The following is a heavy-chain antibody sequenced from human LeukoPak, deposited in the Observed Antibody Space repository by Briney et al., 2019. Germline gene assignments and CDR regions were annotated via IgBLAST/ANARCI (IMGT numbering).Heavy chain of an antibody. CDR3: AREGRDSYDSSGYSPDY. CDR2: IYYSGST. V-gene: IGHV4-39*07. CDR1: GGSIRSSNYY. Sequence: PSETLSLTCTVSGGSIRSSNYYWGWVRQPPGKGLEWIGTIYYSGSTYYNPSLKSRVTISVDTSKNQFSLKLTSMTAADTAVYYCAREGRDSYDSSGYSPDYWGQGALGTVSS. D-gene: IGHD3-22*01. J-gene: IGHJ4*02.